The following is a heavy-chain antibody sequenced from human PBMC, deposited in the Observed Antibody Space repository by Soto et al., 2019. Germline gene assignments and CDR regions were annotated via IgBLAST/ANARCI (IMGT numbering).Heavy chain of an antibody. D-gene: IGHD5-12*01. CDR2: SIPIYGTA. Sequence: QVQLVQSGAEVKKPGSSVKVSCKASGGTFNNYPITWVRQAPGQGLEWMGSSIPIYGTANYAQRFQGRVTITVDESTSTAYMELRRLRSDDTAVYYCARGRGYSGDDHYYYFDMDVWGQGTSVTVSS. CDR3: ARGRGYSGDDHYYYFDMDV. V-gene: IGHV1-69*18. CDR1: GGTFNNYP. J-gene: IGHJ6*02.